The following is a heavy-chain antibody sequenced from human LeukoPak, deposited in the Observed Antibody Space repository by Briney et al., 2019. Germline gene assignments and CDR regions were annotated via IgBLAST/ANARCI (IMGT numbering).Heavy chain of an antibody. CDR2: IYHNGST. V-gene: IGHV4-38-2*02. Sequence: SETLSLTCTVSGYSISSGYYWGWIRQPPGKALEWIGNIYHNGSTYYNPSLKSRVTISVDTSKNQFSLTLSSVTAADTAVYYCARDRYCSGGSCYAGLDYWGQGTLGAVSS. J-gene: IGHJ4*02. CDR3: ARDRYCSGGSCYAGLDY. CDR1: GYSISSGYY. D-gene: IGHD2-15*01.